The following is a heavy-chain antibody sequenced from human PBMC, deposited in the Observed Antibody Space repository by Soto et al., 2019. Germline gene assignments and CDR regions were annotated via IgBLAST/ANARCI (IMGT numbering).Heavy chain of an antibody. CDR1: GFTFSSYA. CDR3: AKVSPEGSGSYYGILNFDY. Sequence: EVQLLESGGGLVQPGGSLRLSCAASGFTFSSYAMSWVRQAPGKGLEWVSAISGSGGSTYYADSVKGRFTISRDNSKNTLYLQMNSLRAEDTAVYYCAKVSPEGSGSYYGILNFDYWGQGTLVTVSS. J-gene: IGHJ4*02. D-gene: IGHD3-10*01. CDR2: ISGSGGST. V-gene: IGHV3-23*01.